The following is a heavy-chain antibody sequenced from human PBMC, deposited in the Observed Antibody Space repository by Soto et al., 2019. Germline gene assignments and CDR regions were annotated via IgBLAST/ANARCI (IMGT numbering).Heavy chain of an antibody. Sequence: SETLSLTCTVSGGSISSSSYYWGWIRQPPGKGLEWIGSIYYSGSTYYNPSLKSRVTISVDTSKNQFSLKLSSVTAADTAVYYCARATLITIFGVVTPYYFDYWGQGTLVTVSS. CDR3: ARATLITIFGVVTPYYFDY. V-gene: IGHV4-39*01. CDR1: GGSISSSSYY. D-gene: IGHD3-3*01. CDR2: IYYSGST. J-gene: IGHJ4*02.